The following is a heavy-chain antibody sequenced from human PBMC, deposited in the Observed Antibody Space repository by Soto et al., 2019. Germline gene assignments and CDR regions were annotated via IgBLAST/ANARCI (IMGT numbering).Heavy chain of an antibody. CDR2: IRNKVNTYAT. J-gene: IGHJ4*02. CDR1: GFTFTDSA. Sequence: EVQLVESGGGLVQPGGSLKLSCAASGFTFTDSAIHWVRQASGKGPEWVGRIRNKVNTYATAYAASVKGRFTISRDDARVTTYFQMNSLKTEDTAVYYCSRRRDWTATDPLDYWGQGTLVTVS. CDR3: SRRRDWTATDPLDY. V-gene: IGHV3-73*02. D-gene: IGHD2-21*01.